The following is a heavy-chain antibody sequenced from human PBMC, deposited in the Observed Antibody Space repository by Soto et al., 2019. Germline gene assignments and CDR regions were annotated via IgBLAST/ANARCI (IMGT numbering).Heavy chain of an antibody. CDR3: ARFYGHTVVVTDDNWFDP. J-gene: IGHJ5*02. D-gene: IGHD2-21*02. CDR1: GGSLSGSH. CDR2: ISHTGTT. V-gene: IGHV4-34*01. Sequence: PSETLSLTCAVSGGSLSGSHWSWIRQPPGKGPEWIGEISHTGTTSYNPSLKGRVTISVATSKSQYSLKLTSVTAADTAVYYCARFYGHTVVVTDDNWFDPWGQGTLVTVSS.